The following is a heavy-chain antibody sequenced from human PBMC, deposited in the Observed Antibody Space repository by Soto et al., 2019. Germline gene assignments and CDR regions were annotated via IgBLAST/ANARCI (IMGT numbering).Heavy chain of an antibody. CDR2: INPNSGGT. CDR3: ARNRDGSDY. D-gene: IGHD5-12*01. Sequence: QVQLVQSGGEVKTPGASVKVSCKASGYTFTGHAMHWVRQAPGQGFEWMGWINPNSGGTLYAQKFQGRVTMTRDTCISTVYMELSSLRSDDTAVYYCARNRDGSDYWGQGTLVTVSS. V-gene: IGHV1-2*02. J-gene: IGHJ4*02. CDR1: GYTFTGHA.